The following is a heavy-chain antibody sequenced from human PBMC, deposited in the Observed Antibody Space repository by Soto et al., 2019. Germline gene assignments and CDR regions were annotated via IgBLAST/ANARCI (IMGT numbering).Heavy chain of an antibody. J-gene: IGHJ4*02. V-gene: IGHV3-30-3*01. CDR1: GFTFSTYP. CDR3: ARGPIVAVAHVDY. CDR2: VSIDGSHE. D-gene: IGHD3-22*01. Sequence: WGSLRLSCAASGFTFSTYPMHWVRQAPGKGLEWVAAVSIDGSHEFYADSVKGRFTISRDNSKDTLYLQMNSLRVEDTAVYYCARGPIVAVAHVDYWGQGTLVTVSS.